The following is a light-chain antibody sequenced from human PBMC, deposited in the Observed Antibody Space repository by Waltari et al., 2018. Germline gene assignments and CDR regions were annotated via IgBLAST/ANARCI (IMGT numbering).Light chain of an antibody. CDR2: DAS. V-gene: IGKV3-11*01. CDR3: QRRSNWPPTLT. CDR1: QTINNY. Sequence: EIVLTQSPATLSLSPGERATLSCRASQTINNYLAWYQQRPGQAPRLLIYDASTRATGIPARFSGSGSGTDFTLTISSLESEDFAIYYCQRRSNWPPTLTFGGGTKVEIK. J-gene: IGKJ4*01.